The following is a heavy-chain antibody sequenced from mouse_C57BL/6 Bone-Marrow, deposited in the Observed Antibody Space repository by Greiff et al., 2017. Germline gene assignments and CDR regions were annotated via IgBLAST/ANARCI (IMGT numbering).Heavy chain of an antibody. D-gene: IGHD1-1*01. Sequence: QVQLQQPGAELVKPGASVKLSCKASGYTFTSYWMHWVKQRPGQGLEWIGMIHPNSGSTNYNEKFKSKATLTVDESSSTAYMQLSSLTSEDSAVYYCARSGIYYYGSWGYFDVWGTGTTVTVSS. V-gene: IGHV1-64*01. CDR3: ARSGIYYYGSWGYFDV. J-gene: IGHJ1*03. CDR1: GYTFTSYW. CDR2: IHPNSGST.